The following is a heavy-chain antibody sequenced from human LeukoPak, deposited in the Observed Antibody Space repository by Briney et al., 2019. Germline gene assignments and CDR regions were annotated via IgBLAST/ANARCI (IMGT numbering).Heavy chain of an antibody. V-gene: IGHV3-74*01. J-gene: IGHJ4*02. CDR2: INSDGSYT. CDR3: AREFDY. CDR1: GFTFSNSW. Sequence: GGSLRLSCAASGFTFSNSWMHWVRQAPGKGLVWVSRINSDGSYTTYADSVKGRFTISRDNAKNTLYLQINSLRAEDMAVYYCAREFDYWGQGTLVTVSS.